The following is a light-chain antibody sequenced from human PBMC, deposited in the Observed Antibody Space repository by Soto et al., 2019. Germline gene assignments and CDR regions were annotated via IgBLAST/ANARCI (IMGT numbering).Light chain of an antibody. Sequence: LTQPASVSGSPGQSITISCTGTSSDVGGYKYVSWYQQHPGKAPKFMIYDVTKRPSGVPDRFSGSKSGNTASLTISGLQAEDEADYYCCSYAGSYTYVFGTGTKVTV. J-gene: IGLJ1*01. CDR2: DVT. CDR1: SSDVGGYKY. V-gene: IGLV2-11*01. CDR3: CSYAGSYTYV.